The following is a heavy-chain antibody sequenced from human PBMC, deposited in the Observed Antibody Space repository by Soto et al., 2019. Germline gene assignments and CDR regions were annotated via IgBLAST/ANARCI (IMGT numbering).Heavy chain of an antibody. Sequence: QVQLQESGPGLVKPSETLSLTCTVSGDSISSYNWSWIRQPPGKGLVWIGYIYYSGSTNYNPSLTSRGPISVDTYMNQFSLKLISVTAADTAVYYCARERSHCSSFSFYAYFDYWAQGTLVTVSS. D-gene: IGHD2-2*01. V-gene: IGHV4-59*01. CDR3: ARERSHCSSFSFYAYFDY. CDR1: GDSISSYN. CDR2: IYYSGST. J-gene: IGHJ4*02.